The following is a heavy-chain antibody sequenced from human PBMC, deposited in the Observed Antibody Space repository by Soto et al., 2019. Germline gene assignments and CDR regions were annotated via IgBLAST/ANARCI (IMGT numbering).Heavy chain of an antibody. CDR1: GASLSSSSYY. V-gene: IGHV4-61*01. CDR2: IYYSGST. J-gene: IGHJ4*02. D-gene: IGHD1-7*01. Sequence: PSETLSLTCIVSGASLSSSSYYWSWIRQPPGKGLEWIGYIYYSGSTNYNPSLKSRVTISVDTSKNQFSLKLSSVTAADTAVYYCARRYGTTFDYWGQGTLVTVSS. CDR3: ARRYGTTFDY.